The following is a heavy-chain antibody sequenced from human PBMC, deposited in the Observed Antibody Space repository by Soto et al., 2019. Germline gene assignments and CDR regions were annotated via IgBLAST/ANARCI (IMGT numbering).Heavy chain of an antibody. CDR2: IIHSGST. J-gene: IGHJ4*02. V-gene: IGHV4-34*12. CDR3: ARTLTVSFDY. Sequence: SETLSLTCAVYGGSFSGYYWSWIRQPPGKGLEWIGEIIHSGSTNYNPSLKSRFTISVDTSKNQSSLKLSSVTAADTAVYYCARTLTVSFDYWGQGTLVTVSS. D-gene: IGHD4-17*01. CDR1: GGSFSGYY.